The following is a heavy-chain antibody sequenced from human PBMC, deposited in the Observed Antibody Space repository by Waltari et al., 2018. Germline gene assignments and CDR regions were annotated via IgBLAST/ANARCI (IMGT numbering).Heavy chain of an antibody. CDR1: GYSFVNYR. V-gene: IGHV5-51*01. CDR2: SYPGDSDT. D-gene: IGHD7-27*01. CDR3: ARGRANSFFDY. J-gene: IGHJ4*02. Sequence: EVQLVQSGVEVKKPGESLKISCKASGYSFVNYRIGWVRQMAGKGLEWMGNSYPGDSDTTYSPSFQGQVTISADKSISTAYLQWSSLKASDTAMYYCARGRANSFFDYWGQGTLVTVSS.